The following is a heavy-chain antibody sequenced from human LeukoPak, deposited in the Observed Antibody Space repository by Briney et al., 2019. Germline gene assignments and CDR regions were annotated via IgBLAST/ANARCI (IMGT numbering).Heavy chain of an antibody. CDR1: GGSFSGYY. CDR2: INHSGST. Sequence: WDTLSLTCAVYGGSFSGYYWSWIRQPPGRGLEWIGEINHSGSTNYNPSLKSRVTISVDTSKNQFSLKLSSVTAADTAVYYCARGTLVGYSSSSGPRHFDYWGQGTLVTVSS. D-gene: IGHD6-6*01. V-gene: IGHV4-34*01. J-gene: IGHJ4*02. CDR3: ARGTLVGYSSSSGPRHFDY.